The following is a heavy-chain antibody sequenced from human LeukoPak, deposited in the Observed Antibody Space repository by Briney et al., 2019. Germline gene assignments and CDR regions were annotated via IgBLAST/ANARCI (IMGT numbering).Heavy chain of an antibody. Sequence: GGSLRLSCVVSGFIFSPYGMHWVRQAPGKGLEWVAVISYDGSIKHYIDSVKGRFTISRDNPKNTLYLQMNSVRTEDTAVYYCAKDGSGYAFDIWGQGTMVTVSS. CDR3: AKDGSGYAFDI. V-gene: IGHV3-30*18. CDR2: ISYDGSIK. CDR1: GFIFSPYG. D-gene: IGHD5-12*01. J-gene: IGHJ3*02.